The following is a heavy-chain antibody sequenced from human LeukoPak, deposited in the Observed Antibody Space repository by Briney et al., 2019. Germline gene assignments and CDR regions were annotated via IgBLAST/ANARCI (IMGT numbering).Heavy chain of an antibody. J-gene: IGHJ6*04. Sequence: PGGSLRLSCAASGFTFSSYWMSWVRQAPGKGLEWVANIKQDGSEKDYVDSVKGRFTISRDNAKNSLYLQMNSLRAEDTAVYYCARNPPPSMVRGVIIFDYYGMDVWGKGTTVTVSS. CDR1: GFTFSSYW. D-gene: IGHD3-10*01. CDR2: IKQDGSEK. CDR3: ARNPPPSMVRGVIIFDYYGMDV. V-gene: IGHV3-7*03.